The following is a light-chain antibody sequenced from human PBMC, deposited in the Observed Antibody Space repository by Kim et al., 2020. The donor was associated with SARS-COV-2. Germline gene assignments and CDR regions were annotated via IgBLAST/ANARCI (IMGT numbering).Light chain of an antibody. CDR2: DVS. J-gene: IGLJ1*01. V-gene: IGLV2-14*03. CDR1: SSDVGGYNY. CDR3: SSYTSSYV. Sequence: SPGQSITLSCTGNSSDVGGYNYVAWYQQHPGKAPKLMIYDVSNRPSGVSNRFSGSKSGNTASLTISGLQAEDEADYYCSSYTSSYVFGTGTKVTVL.